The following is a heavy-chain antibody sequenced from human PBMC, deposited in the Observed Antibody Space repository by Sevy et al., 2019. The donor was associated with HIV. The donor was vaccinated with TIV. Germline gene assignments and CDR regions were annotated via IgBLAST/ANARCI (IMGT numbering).Heavy chain of an antibody. D-gene: IGHD3-16*01. CDR2: TSYDGRNK. CDR3: ARINYYEDY. V-gene: IGHV3-30*14. J-gene: IGHJ4*02. CDR1: GFTFSSYA. Sequence: GGSLRLSCTASGFTFSSYAMHWVRQAPGKGLEWVAMTSYDGRNKYHADSVKGRFTISRDNSKNTLYLQMNSLRAEDTAVYYCARINYYEDYWGQGTLVTVSS.